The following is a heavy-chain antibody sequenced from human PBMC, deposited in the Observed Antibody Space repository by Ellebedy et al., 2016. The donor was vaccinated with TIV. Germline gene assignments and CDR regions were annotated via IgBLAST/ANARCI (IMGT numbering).Heavy chain of an antibody. J-gene: IGHJ3*01. CDR2: IHPDGSDS. D-gene: IGHD3-3*02. CDR1: GFTFSSYW. Sequence: GGSLRLSXAASGFTFSSYWMNWIRQAPGKGLEWVANIHPDGSDSYYVDSVRGRFTISRDNTESSLFLQMNSLRAEDTAVYYCAREAFGTFHVWGQGTMVTVSS. V-gene: IGHV3-7*03. CDR3: AREAFGTFHV.